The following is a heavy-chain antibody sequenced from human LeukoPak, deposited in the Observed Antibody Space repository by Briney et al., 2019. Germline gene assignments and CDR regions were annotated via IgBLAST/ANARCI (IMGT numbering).Heavy chain of an antibody. Sequence: GGSLRLSCVASGFTVSSNYMSWVRQAPGKGLEWVSVIYSGGTTYYADSVKGRFTISRDNSKNTLYLQMNSLRGEDTAVYYCARVLSVSYCDSWGQGTLVTVSS. V-gene: IGHV3-53*01. CDR3: ARVLSVSYCDS. D-gene: IGHD2/OR15-2a*01. CDR1: GFTVSSNY. CDR2: IYSGGTT. J-gene: IGHJ4*02.